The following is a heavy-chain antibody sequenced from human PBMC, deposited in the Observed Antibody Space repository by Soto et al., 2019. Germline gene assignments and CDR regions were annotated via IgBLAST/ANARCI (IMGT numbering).Heavy chain of an antibody. CDR1: GFAFSSHW. Sequence: EVQLVESGGGLVQPGGSLRLSCAASGFAFSSHWMHWVRQAPGKGLVWVSRINNDGSITTNTDSVKGRFTISRDNAKNTLFLEMNSVRVEDTAVYYRARDPYDYSYYGLDVWGQGTTVMVSS. CDR2: INNDGSIT. D-gene: IGHD3-16*01. CDR3: ARDPYDYSYYGLDV. J-gene: IGHJ6*02. V-gene: IGHV3-74*01.